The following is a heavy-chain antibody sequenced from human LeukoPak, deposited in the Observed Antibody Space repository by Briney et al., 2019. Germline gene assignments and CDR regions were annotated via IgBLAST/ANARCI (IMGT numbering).Heavy chain of an antibody. CDR3: ARENYWTMDV. CDR2: IKPDGSRT. CDR1: GFIFSAYW. Sequence: GGSLRLSCAASGFIFSAYWMRWVRQAPGKGPMWVSFIKPDGSRTNYADSVKGRFIISRDNAKNTLYLQMYDLRAEDTAVYYCARENYWTMDVSGQGTTVTVSS. D-gene: IGHD1-1*01. J-gene: IGHJ6*02. V-gene: IGHV3-74*01.